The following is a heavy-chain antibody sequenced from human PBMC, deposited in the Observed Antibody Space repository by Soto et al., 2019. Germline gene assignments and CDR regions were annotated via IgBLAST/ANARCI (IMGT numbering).Heavy chain of an antibody. J-gene: IGHJ2*01. CDR3: ARDSGIPGRYWYFGL. CDR1: GYTFSDYF. CDR2: INPKRGGT. V-gene: IGHV1-2*02. Sequence: QVQLVQSGAEVKKPGASVKVSCTTYGYTFSDYFLHWVRQAPGQGPEWMGFINPKRGGTEYAPKFQGRVTRTSDTSSSTVYMYLSGLTSDDTAIYYCARDSGIPGRYWYFGLWGRGTLVTVSS. D-gene: IGHD3-9*01.